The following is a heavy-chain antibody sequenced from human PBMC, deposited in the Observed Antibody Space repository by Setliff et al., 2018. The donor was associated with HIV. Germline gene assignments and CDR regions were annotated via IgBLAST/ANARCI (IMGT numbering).Heavy chain of an antibody. Sequence: ASVKVSCKASGYSFTFYGLHWVRQAPGQGLEWMGWVSVYNGNTKYAENFQYRLTLTTDASTDTGFMELRGLRSDDTAVYYCATPGVGAGAFDIWGRGTMVTVSS. CDR2: VSVYNGNT. CDR3: ATPGVGAGAFDI. J-gene: IGHJ3*02. D-gene: IGHD3-10*01. CDR1: GYSFTFYG. V-gene: IGHV1-18*04.